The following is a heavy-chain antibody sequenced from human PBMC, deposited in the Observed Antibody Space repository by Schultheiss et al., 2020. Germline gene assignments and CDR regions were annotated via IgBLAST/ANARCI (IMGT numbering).Heavy chain of an antibody. Sequence: GGSLRLSCAASGFTFSSYSMNWVRQAPGKGLEWVGRIKSKTDGGTTDYAAPVKGRFTISRDNAKNSLYLQMNSLRAEDTAVYYCAKDPYYDFWSGYYTYYYYGMDVWGQGTTVTVSS. CDR1: GFTFSSYS. V-gene: IGHV3-15*05. CDR2: IKSKTDGGTT. J-gene: IGHJ6*02. CDR3: AKDPYYDFWSGYYTYYYYGMDV. D-gene: IGHD3-3*01.